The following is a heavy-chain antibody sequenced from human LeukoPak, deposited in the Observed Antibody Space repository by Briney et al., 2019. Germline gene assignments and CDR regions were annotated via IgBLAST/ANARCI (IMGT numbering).Heavy chain of an antibody. CDR2: ISYDGSNK. J-gene: IGHJ4*02. V-gene: IGHV3-30-3*01. CDR1: GFTFSSYA. D-gene: IGHD6-13*01. Sequence: GGSLRLSCAASGFTFSSYAMHWVRQAPGKGLEWVAVISYDGSNKYYADSVKGRFTISRDNSKNTLYLQMNSLRAEDTAVYYCARDPESIAAAGTLPYFPIDYWGQGTLVTVFS. CDR3: ARDPESIAAAGTLPYFPIDY.